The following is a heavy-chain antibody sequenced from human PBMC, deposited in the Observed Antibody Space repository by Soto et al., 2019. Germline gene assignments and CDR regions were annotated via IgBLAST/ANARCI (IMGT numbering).Heavy chain of an antibody. V-gene: IGHV3-74*01. CDR2: INGDGDTT. D-gene: IGHD1-1*01. CDR3: TRVSGTNCIVCAFDL. CDR1: GFTFSRHW. J-gene: IGHJ3*01. Sequence: EVQLVESGGGLVQPGGSLRLSCAASGFTFSRHWLYWVRQGPEKGLLWVARINGDGDTTTYAASVKGRFTISRDNAKNTLYLQMNSLRAEDTALYYCTRVSGTNCIVCAFDLWGQGTMVTVSS.